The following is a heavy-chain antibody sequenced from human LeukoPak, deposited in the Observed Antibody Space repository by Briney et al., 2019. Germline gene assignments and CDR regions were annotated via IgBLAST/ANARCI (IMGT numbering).Heavy chain of an antibody. CDR3: ARDSASERGLWFDP. V-gene: IGHV1-69*06. D-gene: IGHD2-2*01. CDR1: GGTFSSYA. Sequence: SVKVSCKASGGTFSSYAISWVQQAPGQGLEWMGGIIPIFGTANYAQKFQGRVTITADKSTSTAYMELSSLRSEDTAVYYCARDSASERGLWFDPWGQGTLVTVSS. CDR2: IIPIFGTA. J-gene: IGHJ5*02.